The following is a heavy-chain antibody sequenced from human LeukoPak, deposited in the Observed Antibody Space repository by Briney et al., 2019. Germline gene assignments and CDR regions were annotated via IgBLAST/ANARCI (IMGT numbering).Heavy chain of an antibody. Sequence: GGSLRLSCVASGSAFSDQYMDWVRQAPGKGLEWVGRIGNRANSYTTEYAASVRGRFTISRDDSKNSLYLQMNSLKIVDTAVYHCTRGYSGVAIYAFDIWGQGTMVTVSA. J-gene: IGHJ3*02. CDR2: IGNRANSYTT. V-gene: IGHV3-72*01. CDR3: TRGYSGVAIYAFDI. D-gene: IGHD6-19*01. CDR1: GSAFSDQY.